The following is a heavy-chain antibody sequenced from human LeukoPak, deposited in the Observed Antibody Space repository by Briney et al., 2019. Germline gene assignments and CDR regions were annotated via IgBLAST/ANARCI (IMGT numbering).Heavy chain of an antibody. V-gene: IGHV4-31*03. CDR3: ASGRELTATLPF. D-gene: IGHD1-7*01. Sequence: PSQTLSLTCTVSGGSISSGDYYWSWIRQHPGKGPEWIGYIYYSGSTYYNASLKSRVTISVDTSKNQFSLDLNSVTAADTAVYYCASGRELTATLPFWGQGTLVTVSS. CDR2: IYYSGST. CDR1: GGSISSGDYY. J-gene: IGHJ4*02.